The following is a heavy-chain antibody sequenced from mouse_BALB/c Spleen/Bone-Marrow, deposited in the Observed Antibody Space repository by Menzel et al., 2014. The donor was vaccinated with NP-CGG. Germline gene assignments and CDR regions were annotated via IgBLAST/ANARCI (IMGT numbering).Heavy chain of an antibody. CDR3: ARVRLRLPYYFDY. CDR1: GYSFTSYW. D-gene: IGHD1-2*01. CDR2: IDPSDSET. J-gene: IGHJ2*01. V-gene: IGHV1S127*01. Sequence: VQLQQSGPQVVRPGASVKISCKASGYSFTSYWMHWVKQRPGQGLEWIGMIDPSDSETRLNQKFKDKATLTVDKSSSTAYMQLSSPTSEDSAVYYCARVRLRLPYYFDYWGQGTTLTVSS.